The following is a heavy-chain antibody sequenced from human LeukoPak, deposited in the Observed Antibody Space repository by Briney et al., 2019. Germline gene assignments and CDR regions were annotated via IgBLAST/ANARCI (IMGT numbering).Heavy chain of an antibody. J-gene: IGHJ6*03. V-gene: IGHV4-4*07. CDR1: GGFIRSYY. CDR2: IYNSGST. D-gene: IGHD2-2*01. Sequence: PSETLSLTFTVTGGFIRSYYWRWIRQPAGKGLAWIGRIYNSGSTNYNPSLKSRVTMSVDTSKNQFSLKLSSVTAADTAVYYCARGIYCSSTSCVPNYYYYYMDVWGKGTTVTVSS. CDR3: ARGIYCSSTSCVPNYYYYYMDV.